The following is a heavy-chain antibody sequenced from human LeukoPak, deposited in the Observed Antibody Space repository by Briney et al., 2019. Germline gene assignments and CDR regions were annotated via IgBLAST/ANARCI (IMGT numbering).Heavy chain of an antibody. CDR3: ARNGGYYGSGTYYIDFDY. J-gene: IGHJ4*02. Sequence: GGPLRLSCAASGFTLSDYYMSWIRQAPGKGLEWVSYSSSTGRTVNYADSVKGRFTISRDNAKNSLYLQLNSLRAEDTAVYYCARNGGYYGSGTYYIDFDYWGQGTLVTVSS. D-gene: IGHD3-10*01. CDR1: GFTLSDYY. CDR2: SSSTGRTV. V-gene: IGHV3-11*01.